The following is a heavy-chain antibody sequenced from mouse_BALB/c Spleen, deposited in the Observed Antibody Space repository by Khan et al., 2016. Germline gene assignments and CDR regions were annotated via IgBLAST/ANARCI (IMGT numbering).Heavy chain of an antibody. CDR1: GYTFTSFW. Sequence: QVQLQQSGAELVRPGASVKLSCKASGYTFTSFWINWVKQRPGQGLEWIGHIYPSDGYTDYNQKFKDRATLTVDKSSNPAYMQLNSPTSEDSAVYYCTRGTGYFDYWGQGTTLTVSS. V-gene: IGHV1-69*02. D-gene: IGHD3-3*01. CDR2: IYPSDGYT. CDR3: TRGTGYFDY. J-gene: IGHJ2*01.